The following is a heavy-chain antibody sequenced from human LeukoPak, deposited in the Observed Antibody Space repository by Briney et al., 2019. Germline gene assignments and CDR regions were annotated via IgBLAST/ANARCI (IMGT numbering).Heavy chain of an antibody. CDR1: GYTFTSYY. Sequence: GASVKVSCKASGYTFTSYYMHWVRQAPGQGLEWMGIINPSGGSTSYAQKFQGRVTMTRDTSTSTVYMELSSLRSEDTAVYYCARDQSRADYVSDYYYYYMDVWGKGTTVTIPS. D-gene: IGHD3-16*01. CDR2: INPSGGST. J-gene: IGHJ6*03. V-gene: IGHV1-46*01. CDR3: ARDQSRADYVSDYYYYYMDV.